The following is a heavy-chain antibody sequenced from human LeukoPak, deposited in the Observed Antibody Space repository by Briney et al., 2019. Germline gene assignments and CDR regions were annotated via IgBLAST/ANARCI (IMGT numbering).Heavy chain of an antibody. CDR2: IWYDGSNI. Sequence: PGTSLRLSCGASGFTFSSYGMHWVRQAPGKGLEWVAVIWYDGSNIYYAESVKGRFTISRDNSKNTVYLQMNSLTAEDTAVYYCAKDYSSKRDIGHWGQGTLVTVSS. CDR3: AKDYSSKRDIGH. V-gene: IGHV3-33*06. D-gene: IGHD4-11*01. CDR1: GFTFSSYG. J-gene: IGHJ4*02.